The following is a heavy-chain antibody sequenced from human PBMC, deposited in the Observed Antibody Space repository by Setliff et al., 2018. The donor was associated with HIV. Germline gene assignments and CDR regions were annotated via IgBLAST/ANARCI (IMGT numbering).Heavy chain of an antibody. CDR3: ARHRQGLTGSTPGYYMDV. CDR1: GDSMSGYY. J-gene: IGHJ6*03. Sequence: PSETLSLTCAVSGDSMSGYYWSWIRQSPGKKLEWIGYIHTSGSTNYNPSLKSRVTISLDTSNDRFSLRLSSVTAADTAVYYCARHRQGLTGSTPGYYMDVWGKGTTVTVSS. V-gene: IGHV4-59*08. CDR2: IHTSGST. D-gene: IGHD1-7*01.